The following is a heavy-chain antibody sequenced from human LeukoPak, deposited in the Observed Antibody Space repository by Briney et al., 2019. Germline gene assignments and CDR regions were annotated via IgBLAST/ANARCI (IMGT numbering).Heavy chain of an antibody. CDR2: INQSGST. V-gene: IGHV4-34*01. CDR1: GGSFSGYY. D-gene: IGHD6-13*01. J-gene: IGHJ6*02. CDR3: ARQPGYSSSAASFYYYYGMDV. Sequence: SETLSLTFAVYGGSFSGYYWSWIRQPPGKGLEWIGEINQSGSTNYNPSLKSRVTISVDTSKNQFSLKLSSLTAADTAVYCCARQPGYSSSAASFYYYYGMDVWGQGTTVTVSS.